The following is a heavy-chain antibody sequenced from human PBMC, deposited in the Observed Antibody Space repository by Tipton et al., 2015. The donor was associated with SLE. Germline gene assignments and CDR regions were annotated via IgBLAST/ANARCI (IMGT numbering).Heavy chain of an antibody. J-gene: IGHJ2*01. D-gene: IGHD6-13*01. CDR1: GDSISSSY. Sequence: TLSLTCTVSGDSISSSYWSWIRRSPGKGLEWIGYIYNGGGTNYNPSLKSRVTISVDASKNQLSLELTSVTAADTAVYYCARQVDTDVVGSWSFVFWGRGTLVTVSS. CDR3: ARQVDTDVVGSWSFVF. V-gene: IGHV4-59*08. CDR2: IYNGGGT.